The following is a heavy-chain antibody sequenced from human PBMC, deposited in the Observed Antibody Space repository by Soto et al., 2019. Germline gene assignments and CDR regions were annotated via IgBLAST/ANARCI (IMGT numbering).Heavy chain of an antibody. CDR3: ASDEGSRAEGDAFDV. J-gene: IGHJ3*01. D-gene: IGHD6-13*01. CDR2: IYYSGTA. CDR1: GASISSGGHS. V-gene: IGHV4-30-4*01. Sequence: QVQLQESGPGLVEPSQTLSLTCAVSGASISSGGHSWTWIRQPPGKGLEWIGYIYYSGTAYYNPSLKCRVNISIDTPQNQFSLRLSSVTAADTAVYYCASDEGSRAEGDAFDVWGRGTLVTFS.